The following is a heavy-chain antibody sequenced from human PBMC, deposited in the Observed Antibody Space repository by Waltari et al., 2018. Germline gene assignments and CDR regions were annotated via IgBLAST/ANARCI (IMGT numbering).Heavy chain of an antibody. CDR1: GGTFSSYA. D-gene: IGHD3-3*01. V-gene: IGHV1-69*14. J-gene: IGHJ4*02. CDR3: ATGSRIRVRFLEWLFLDY. Sequence: QVQLVQSGAEVKKPGSSVKVSCKASGGTFSSYAISWVRQAPGQGLEWMGGIIPIFGTANYAQKFQGRVTITADKSTSTAYMELSSLRSEDTAVYYCATGSRIRVRFLEWLFLDYWGQGTLVTVSS. CDR2: IIPIFGTA.